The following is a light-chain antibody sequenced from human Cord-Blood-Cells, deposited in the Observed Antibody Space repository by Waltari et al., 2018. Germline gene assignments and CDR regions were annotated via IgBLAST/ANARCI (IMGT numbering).Light chain of an antibody. J-gene: IGLJ1*01. CDR1: ALPKQY. CDR3: QSADSSGTDYV. CDR2: KDS. V-gene: IGLV3-25*03. Sequence: SYELTQPPSVSVSPGQTARITCSGDALPKQYAYWYQQKPGQDPVLVIYKDSERPSGIPARFSGYSSGTTVTLTISGVQAEDEADYYCQSADSSGTDYVFGTGTKVTVL.